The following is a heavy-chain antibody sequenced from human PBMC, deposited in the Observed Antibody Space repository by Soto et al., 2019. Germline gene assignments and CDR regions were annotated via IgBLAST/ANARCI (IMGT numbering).Heavy chain of an antibody. J-gene: IGHJ6*02. Sequence: QVQLVQSGAEVKKPGASVKVSCKASGYTFTSYDINWVRQATGQGLEWMGWMNPNSGNTGYAQKYQGRVTITRNTSISTGYMELSSLSSEDTAVYYCAQAGGGYDLTAFGMDVWGQGTTFTVSS. CDR2: MNPNSGNT. CDR3: AQAGGGYDLTAFGMDV. CDR1: GYTFTSYD. V-gene: IGHV1-8*01. D-gene: IGHD5-12*01.